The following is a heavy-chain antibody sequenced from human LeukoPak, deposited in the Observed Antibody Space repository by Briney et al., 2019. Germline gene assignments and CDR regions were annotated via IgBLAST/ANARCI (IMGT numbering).Heavy chain of an antibody. CDR1: GFTFSSQG. J-gene: IGHJ3*02. V-gene: IGHV3-23*01. D-gene: IGHD3-10*01. Sequence: GGSLRLSCAASGFTFSSQGMTWVRQAPGKGLEWVSAISGSGDGTFYADSVKGRFTISRDNSKNTLYLHMNSLRAEDTAVYFCARDRAGAYSDALDIWGQGTMVTVSS. CDR3: ARDRAGAYSDALDI. CDR2: ISGSGDGT.